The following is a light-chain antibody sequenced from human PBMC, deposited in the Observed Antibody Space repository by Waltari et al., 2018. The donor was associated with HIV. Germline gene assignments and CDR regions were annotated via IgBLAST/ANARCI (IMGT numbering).Light chain of an antibody. CDR1: TSNIGSND. CDR3: VAWDDSLRGVV. Sequence: SVLTQPPSASGTPGQRVTISCSGSTSNIGSNDVFWYQHLPGAALKLLIHRNNQRPSGVPDRFSGSTSGTSASLAISGLRSEDEADYYCVAWDDSLRGVVFGGGTKVAAL. J-gene: IGLJ2*01. V-gene: IGLV1-47*01. CDR2: RNN.